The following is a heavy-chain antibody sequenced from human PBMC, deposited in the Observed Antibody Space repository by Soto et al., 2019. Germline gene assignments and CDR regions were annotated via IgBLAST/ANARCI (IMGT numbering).Heavy chain of an antibody. CDR1: GVSITPYF. CDR3: ARHFDVDPSLDQYYFDL. J-gene: IGHJ2*01. Sequence: QVQLQESGPGLLKPSETLSLTCTVSGVSITPYFWSWFRQPAGRAPEWVGHIYASGRTTYNPSLKSRVTMFVSQTQVSLRLTSVTAADTAVYYCARHFDVDPSLDQYYFDLWGRGALVTVSS. CDR2: IYASGRT. D-gene: IGHD3-9*01. V-gene: IGHV4-4*07.